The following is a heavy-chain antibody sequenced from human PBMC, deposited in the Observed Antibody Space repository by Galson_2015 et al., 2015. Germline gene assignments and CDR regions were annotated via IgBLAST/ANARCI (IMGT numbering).Heavy chain of an antibody. CDR2: INADGGST. CDR3: ATYNYGNDC. J-gene: IGHJ4*02. V-gene: IGHV3-64*02. CDR1: GFTFSDYA. D-gene: IGHD5-18*01. Sequence: SLRLSCAASGFTFSDYAMHWVRQAPGKGLEYVSAINADGGSTYYADSVKGRFTISRDNAENTLYLQMGSLTVEDMAVYYCATYNYGNDCWGQGTLVTVSS.